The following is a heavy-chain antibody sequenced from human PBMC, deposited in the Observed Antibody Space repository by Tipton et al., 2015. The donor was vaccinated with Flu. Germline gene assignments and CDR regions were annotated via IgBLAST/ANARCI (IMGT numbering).Heavy chain of an antibody. CDR3: VRDWSGYYLYYFDY. V-gene: IGHV4-61*09. CDR2: IYARGSP. J-gene: IGHJ4*02. Sequence: TLSLTCTVSCDSISSGSYYWSWIRQPAGRGLEWIGHIYARGSPNYNPSLKSRVTISVDTSKNQFSLRLNSLTAADTAVYYCVRDWSGYYLYYFDYWGQGTLVTVSS. D-gene: IGHD3-3*01. CDR1: CDSISSGSYY.